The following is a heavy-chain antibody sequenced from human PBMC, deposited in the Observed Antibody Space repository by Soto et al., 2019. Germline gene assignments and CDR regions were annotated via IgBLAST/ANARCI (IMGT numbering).Heavy chain of an antibody. D-gene: IGHD4-4*01. CDR1: GGSISSGGYY. CDR2: IYYSGST. V-gene: IGHV4-31*03. CDR3: ARSSTVTTRDNWFDP. Sequence: SETLSLTCTVSGGSISSGGYYWSWIRQHPGKGLEWIGYIYYSGSTYYNPSLKSRVTISVDTSKNQFSLKLSSVTAADTAVYYCARSSTVTTRDNWFDPWGQGTLVTVSS. J-gene: IGHJ5*02.